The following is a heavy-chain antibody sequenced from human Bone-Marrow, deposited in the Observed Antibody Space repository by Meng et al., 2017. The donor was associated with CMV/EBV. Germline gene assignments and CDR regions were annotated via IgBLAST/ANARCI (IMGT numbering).Heavy chain of an antibody. D-gene: IGHD6-19*01. CDR3: ARSGYSSGWNKFPFDY. CDR1: GGSSSGYY. Sequence: SWSLRLCCAVYGGSSSGYYWSWLRHTPGKGLEWIGEINHSGSTNYNPSLKSRVTISVDTSKTQYSLKLSSVTAVDTAVYYCARSGYSSGWNKFPFDYWGQGTLVTVSS. V-gene: IGHV4-34*01. CDR2: INHSGST. J-gene: IGHJ4*02.